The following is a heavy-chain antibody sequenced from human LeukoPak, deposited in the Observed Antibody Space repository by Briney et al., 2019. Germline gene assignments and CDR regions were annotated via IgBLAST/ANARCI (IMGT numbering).Heavy chain of an antibody. J-gene: IGHJ3*02. Sequence: ASVKVSCKVSGYTLTELSMHWVRQAPGKGLEWMGGFDPEVGETIYAQKFQGRVTMTEDTSTDTAYMELSSLRSEDTAVYYCATNPGDSSGYYDAAFDIWGQGTMVTVSS. CDR2: FDPEVGET. D-gene: IGHD3-22*01. CDR3: ATNPGDSSGYYDAAFDI. V-gene: IGHV1-24*01. CDR1: GYTLTELS.